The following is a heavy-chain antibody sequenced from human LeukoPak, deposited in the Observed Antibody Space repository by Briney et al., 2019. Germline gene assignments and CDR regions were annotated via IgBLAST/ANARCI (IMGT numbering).Heavy chain of an antibody. V-gene: IGHV4-39*01. J-gene: IGHJ5*02. Sequence: SIYYSGSTYYNPSLKSRVTISVDTSKNQFSLKLSSVAAADTAVYYCATGIVVVITEGWFDPWGQGTLVTVSS. CDR3: ATGIVVVITEGWFDP. CDR2: IYYSGST. D-gene: IGHD3-22*01.